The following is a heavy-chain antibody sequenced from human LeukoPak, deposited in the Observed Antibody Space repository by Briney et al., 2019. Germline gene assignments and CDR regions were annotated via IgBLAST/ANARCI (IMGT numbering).Heavy chain of an antibody. J-gene: IGHJ4*02. CDR1: GGSISSYY. D-gene: IGHD6-13*01. CDR3: AMIRRGIAAAGTRFYYFDY. CDR2: IYTSGST. Sequence: SETLSLTCTVSGGSISSYYWSWIRQPAGKGLEWIGRIYTSGSTNYNPSPKSRVTMSVDTSKNQFSLKLSSVTAADTPVYYCAMIRRGIAAAGTRFYYFDYWGQGTLVTVSS. V-gene: IGHV4-4*07.